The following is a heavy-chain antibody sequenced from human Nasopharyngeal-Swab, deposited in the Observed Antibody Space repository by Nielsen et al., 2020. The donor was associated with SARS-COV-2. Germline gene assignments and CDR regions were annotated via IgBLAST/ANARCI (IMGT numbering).Heavy chain of an antibody. J-gene: IGHJ6*02. CDR2: ISGSDHTT. CDR1: GFTFRSYA. D-gene: IGHD5-12*01. CDR3: AKDRDSGDDSDDYYHYYGMDV. V-gene: IGHV3-23*01. Sequence: AGSLRLSCAASGFTFRSYAISWVRHAPGKGLEWVSVISGSDHTTYYADSVTGRFTISRDNSKNTVNLQMNSLRVEDTAIYYCAKDRDSGDDSDDYYHYYGMDVWGQGTTVTVFS.